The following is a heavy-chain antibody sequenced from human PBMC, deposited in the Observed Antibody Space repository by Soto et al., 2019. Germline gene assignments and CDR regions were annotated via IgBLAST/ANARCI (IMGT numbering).Heavy chain of an antibody. CDR2: IYYSGST. Sequence: QVQLQESGPGLVKPSETLSLTCTVSGGSISSYYWSWIRQPPGKGLEWIGYIYYSGSTNYNPSLKSRAPIPVDTSKTHFPRKLSSVPAADTAVYYCARGPKGSSWPYAIAEYFHHWGQGPRVTVSS. CDR1: GGSISSYY. D-gene: IGHD6-13*01. J-gene: IGHJ1*01. V-gene: IGHV4-59*01. CDR3: ARGPKGSSWPYAIAEYFHH.